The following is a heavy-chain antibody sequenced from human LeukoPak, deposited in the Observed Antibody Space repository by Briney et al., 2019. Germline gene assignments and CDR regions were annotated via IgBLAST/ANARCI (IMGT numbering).Heavy chain of an antibody. Sequence: PGGSLRLSCAASGFTFDDYAMHWVRQAPGKGLEWVSLISGDGGSTYFADSVKGRFTISRDYSKNSLYLQMNSLRTEDTALYYCAKDIIGRYSSSGNWFDPWGQGTLVTVSS. V-gene: IGHV3-43*02. D-gene: IGHD6-13*01. J-gene: IGHJ5*02. CDR1: GFTFDDYA. CDR3: AKDIIGRYSSSGNWFDP. CDR2: ISGDGGST.